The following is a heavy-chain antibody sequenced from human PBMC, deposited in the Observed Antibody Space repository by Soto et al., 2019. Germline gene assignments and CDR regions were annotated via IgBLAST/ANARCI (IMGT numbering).Heavy chain of an antibody. D-gene: IGHD6-19*01. J-gene: IGHJ6*02. Sequence: GGSLRLSCAASGFTISSYWMHWFRQAPGKGLVWVSRINSDGSSTSYADSVKGRFTISRDNAKNTLYLQMNSLRAEDTAVYYWARGLVSSGWRDYYYYGMDVWGQGTTVTVS. CDR2: INSDGSST. V-gene: IGHV3-74*01. CDR3: ARGLVSSGWRDYYYYGMDV. CDR1: GFTISSYW.